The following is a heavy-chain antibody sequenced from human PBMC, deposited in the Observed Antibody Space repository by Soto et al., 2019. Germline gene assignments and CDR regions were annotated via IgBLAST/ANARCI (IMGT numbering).Heavy chain of an antibody. CDR3: ARDLVDAPVGYFDY. CDR1: GFTFSSYA. D-gene: IGHD2-8*01. J-gene: IGHJ4*02. CDR2: ISYDGSNK. V-gene: IGHV3-30-3*01. Sequence: GESLKISCAASGFTFSSYAMHWVRQAPGKGLEWVAVISYDGSNKYYADSVKGRFTISRDNSKNTLYLQMNSLRAEDTAVYYCARDLVDAPVGYFDYWGQGTLVTVSS.